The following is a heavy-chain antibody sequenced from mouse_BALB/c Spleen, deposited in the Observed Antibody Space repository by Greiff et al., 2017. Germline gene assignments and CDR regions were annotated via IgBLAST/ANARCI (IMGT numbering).Heavy chain of an antibody. J-gene: IGHJ2*01. V-gene: IGHV14-4*02. Sequence: EVQLQQSGAELVRSGASVKLSCTASGFNIKDYYMHWVKQRPEQGLEWIGWIDPENGDTEYAPKFQGKATMTADTSSNTAYLQLSSLTSEDTAVYYCSHYYCDYWGQGTTLTVSS. CDR2: IDPENGDT. CDR1: GFNIKDYY. CDR3: SHYYCDY.